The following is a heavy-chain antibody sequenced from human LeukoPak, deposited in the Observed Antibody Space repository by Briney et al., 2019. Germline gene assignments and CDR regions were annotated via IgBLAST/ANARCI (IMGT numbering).Heavy chain of an antibody. V-gene: IGHV4-39*01. CDR3: ARAGNSGWYYFDY. D-gene: IGHD6-19*01. CDR2: IYYSGST. J-gene: IGHJ4*02. Sequence: PSETLSLTCTVSGGSISSSSSYWGWIRQPPGKGLEWIGSIYYSGSTYYSPSLKSRVTISVDTSKNQLSLKLNSLTAADTAVYYCARAGNSGWYYFDYWGQGTLVTVSS. CDR1: GGSISSSSSY.